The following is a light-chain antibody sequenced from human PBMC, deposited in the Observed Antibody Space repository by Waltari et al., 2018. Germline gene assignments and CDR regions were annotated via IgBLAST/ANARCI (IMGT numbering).Light chain of an antibody. CDR2: SDT. J-gene: IGLJ3*02. CDR3: ASWDDSLNVWI. Sequence: QSLLSPPPSASGTPGQRVTTPCSGSAANVGTKRLNWFQQHPRTAPKLLIHSDTQRPSGVPDRFSGSKSGTTASLAIGGLQSDDEAEYYCASWDDSLNVWIFGGGTRLTVL. V-gene: IGLV1-44*01. CDR1: AANVGTKR.